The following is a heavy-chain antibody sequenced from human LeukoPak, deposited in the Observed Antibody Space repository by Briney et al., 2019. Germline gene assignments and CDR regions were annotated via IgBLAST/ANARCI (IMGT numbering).Heavy chain of an antibody. CDR2: INPSGGST. Sequence: GASVKVSCKASGYTFTSYYMHWVRQAPGQGLEWMGIINPSGGSTSYAQKFQGRVTMTRDTSTSTVYMELSSLRSEDTAVYYCARAFGGYQLPVGFDYWGQGTLVTVSS. CDR1: GYTFTSYY. CDR3: ARAFGGYQLPVGFDY. D-gene: IGHD2-2*01. V-gene: IGHV1-46*01. J-gene: IGHJ4*02.